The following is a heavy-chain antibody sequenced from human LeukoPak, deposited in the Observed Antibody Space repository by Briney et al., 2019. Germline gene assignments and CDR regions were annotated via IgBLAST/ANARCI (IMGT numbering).Heavy chain of an antibody. Sequence: GASVKVSCKASGGTFSSYAISWVRQAPGQGLEWMGRIIPILGIANYSQKFQGRVTITADKSTSTAYMELSSLRYEDTAVYYCARGYSYGYSVHYYYGMDVWGQGTTVTVSS. D-gene: IGHD5-18*01. CDR1: GGTFSSYA. CDR3: ARGYSYGYSVHYYYGMDV. V-gene: IGHV1-69*04. CDR2: IIPILGIA. J-gene: IGHJ6*02.